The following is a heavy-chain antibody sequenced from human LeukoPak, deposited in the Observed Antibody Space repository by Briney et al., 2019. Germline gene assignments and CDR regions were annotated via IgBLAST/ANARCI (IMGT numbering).Heavy chain of an antibody. CDR1: GYTFSGYY. Sequence: ASVTVSCKASGYTFSGYYMHWVRQAPGQRLEWMGWINPNNGGTKYAQKFQGRVTMTRDTSISTAYMELSRLRSDDTAVYYCARGGLGAFRIAGGVDYWGQGTLVTVSS. V-gene: IGHV1-2*02. CDR2: INPNNGGT. CDR3: ARGGLGAFRIAGGVDY. J-gene: IGHJ4*02. D-gene: IGHD3-16*01.